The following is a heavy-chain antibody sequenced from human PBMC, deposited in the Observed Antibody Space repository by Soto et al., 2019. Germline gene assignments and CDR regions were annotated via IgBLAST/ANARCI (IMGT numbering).Heavy chain of an antibody. CDR2: ISAYNGNT. D-gene: IGHD5-18*01. CDR3: ARELYSYGSSPYYYYYMDV. CDR1: GYTFTSYG. V-gene: IGHV1-18*01. J-gene: IGHJ6*03. Sequence: VKVSCKASGYTFTSYGISWVRQAPGQGLEWMGWISAYNGNTNYAQKLQGRVTMTTDTSTSTAYMELRSLRSDDTAVYYCARELYSYGSSPYYYYYMDVSGNGTTLTVSS.